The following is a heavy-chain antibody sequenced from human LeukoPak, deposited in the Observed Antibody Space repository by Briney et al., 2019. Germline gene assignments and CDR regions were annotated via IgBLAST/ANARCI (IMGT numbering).Heavy chain of an antibody. CDR3: AKITSGD. CDR2: IDTSGGAT. CDR1: GFTFSTHP. V-gene: IGHV3-23*01. Sequence: PGGSLRLSCAASGFTFSTHPMSWVRQAPGKGLEWVSSIDTSGGATFYADSVKGRFTISRDNSKNTLYLQLNSLRAEDTAVYYCAKITSGDWGQGTLVTVSS. J-gene: IGHJ4*02.